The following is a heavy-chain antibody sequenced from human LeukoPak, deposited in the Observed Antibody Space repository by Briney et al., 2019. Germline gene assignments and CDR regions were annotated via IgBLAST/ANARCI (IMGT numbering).Heavy chain of an antibody. CDR2: IYTSGST. CDR3: ARGSGSYYVPDDAFDI. Sequence: WETLSLTCTVSGGSISSYYWSWIRQPAGKGLEWIGRIYTSGSTNYNPSLKSRVTMSVDTSKNQFSLKLSSVTAADTAVYYCARGSGSYYVPDDAFDIWGQGTMVTVSS. J-gene: IGHJ3*02. V-gene: IGHV4-4*07. CDR1: GGSISSYY. D-gene: IGHD1-26*01.